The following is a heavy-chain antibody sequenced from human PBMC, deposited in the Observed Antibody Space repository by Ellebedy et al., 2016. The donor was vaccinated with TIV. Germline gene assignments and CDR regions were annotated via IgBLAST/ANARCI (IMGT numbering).Heavy chain of an antibody. CDR2: ISSSSSTI. Sequence: GESLKISCAASGFTFSSYSMNWVRQAPGKGLEWVSYISSSSSTIYYADSVKGRFTISRDNAKHSLYLQMNSLRAEDTAVYYCARGYCSSTSCYSGGTIFGVVIRGALYYYYGMDVWGQGTTVTVSS. V-gene: IGHV3-48*04. CDR1: GFTFSSYS. CDR3: ARGYCSSTSCYSGGTIFGVVIRGALYYYYGMDV. J-gene: IGHJ6*02. D-gene: IGHD2-2*01.